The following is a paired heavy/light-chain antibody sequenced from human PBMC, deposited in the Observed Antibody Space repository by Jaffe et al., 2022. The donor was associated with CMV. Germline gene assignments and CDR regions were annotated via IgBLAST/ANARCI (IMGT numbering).Light chain of an antibody. CDR1: QSISSY. Sequence: DIQMTQSPSSLSASVGDRVTITCRASQSISSYLNWYQQKPGKAPKLLIYAASSLQSGVPSRFSGSGSGTDFTLTISSLQPEDFATYYCQQSYSTPLRFGPGTKVDIK. CDR3: QQSYSTPLR. J-gene: IGKJ3*01. V-gene: IGKV1-39*01. CDR2: AAS.
Heavy chain of an antibody. CDR3: ARVLSYYDFWSGYYNPYYYYGMDV. Sequence: EVQLVESGGGLVQPGGSLRLSCAASGFTFSSYSMNWVRQAPGKGLEWVSYISSSSSTIYYADSVKGRFTISRDNAKNSLYLQMNSLRDEDTAVYYCARVLSYYDFWSGYYNPYYYYGMDVWGQGTTVTVSS. CDR1: GFTFSSYS. CDR2: ISSSSSTI. V-gene: IGHV3-48*02. J-gene: IGHJ6*02. D-gene: IGHD3-3*01.